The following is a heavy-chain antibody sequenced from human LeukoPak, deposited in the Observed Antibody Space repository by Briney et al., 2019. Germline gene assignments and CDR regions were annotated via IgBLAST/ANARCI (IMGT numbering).Heavy chain of an antibody. J-gene: IGHJ4*02. V-gene: IGHV3-15*07. D-gene: IGHD1-20*01. CDR1: GFTFTNAW. CDR3: FTLTSRGLSDS. CDR2: IKSKADGETI. Sequence: GGSLRLSRAASGFTFTNAWMNWVRQAPGKGLEWVGRIKSKADGETIDYAAPVKGRFTFSRDDSKNMLYLQMNSLKSEDTAVYYCFTLTSRGLSDSWGQGTLVTVSS.